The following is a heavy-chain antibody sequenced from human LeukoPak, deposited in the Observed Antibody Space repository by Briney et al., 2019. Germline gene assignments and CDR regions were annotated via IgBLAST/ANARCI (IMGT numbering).Heavy chain of an antibody. J-gene: IGHJ4*02. CDR2: INHSGST. CDR1: GGSFSGYY. D-gene: IGHD6-13*01. V-gene: IGHV4-34*01. Sequence: PSETLSLTCAVYGGSFSGYYWSWIRQPPGKGLEWIGEINHSGSTNYNPSLKSRVTISVDTSKNQFSLKLSSVTAADTAVYYCARGFDIVAAGTSIVDYWGQGTLVTVSS. CDR3: ARGFDIVAAGTSIVDY.